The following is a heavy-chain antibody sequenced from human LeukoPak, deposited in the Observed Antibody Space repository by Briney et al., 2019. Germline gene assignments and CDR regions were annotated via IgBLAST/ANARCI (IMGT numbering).Heavy chain of an antibody. J-gene: IGHJ4*02. V-gene: IGHV7-4-1*02. CDR2: INTNTGNP. Sequence: GASVKVSCKASGYTFTSYAMNWVRQAPGQGLEWMGWINTNTGNPTYAQGFTGRFVFSLDTSVSTAYLQISSLKAEDTAVYYCARGFSSGYYLRFDYWGQGTLVTVSS. CDR1: GYTFTSYA. CDR3: ARGFSSGYYLRFDY. D-gene: IGHD3-22*01.